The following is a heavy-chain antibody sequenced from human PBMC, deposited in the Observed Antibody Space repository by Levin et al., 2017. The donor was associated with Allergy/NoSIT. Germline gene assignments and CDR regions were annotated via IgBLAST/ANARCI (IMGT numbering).Heavy chain of an antibody. Sequence: GGSLRLSCAASGFPFSGYYMSWIRQAPGKGLEWVSYIATRITYTNYADSVKGRFTISRDNAKNSLYLQINSLRAEDTAVYYCARRGTRGSYDRYYFDYWGQGTLVTVSS. J-gene: IGHJ4*02. CDR3: ARRGTRGSYDRYYFDY. V-gene: IGHV3-11*03. CDR1: GFPFSGYY. D-gene: IGHD5-12*01. CDR2: IATRITYT.